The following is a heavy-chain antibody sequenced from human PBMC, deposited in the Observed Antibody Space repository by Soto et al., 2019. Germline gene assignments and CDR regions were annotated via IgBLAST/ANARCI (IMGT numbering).Heavy chain of an antibody. J-gene: IGHJ6*03. CDR3: AKGMCSGGSCDDGYYYYYYMYV. Sequence: EVQLVESGGGLVQPGRSLRLSCAASGFTFDDYAMHWVRQAPGKGLEWVSGISWNSGSIGYADSVKGPFTTSRDNVKDVRNRPMSSLSAEDTALYCYAKGMCSGGSCDDGYYYYYYMYVSGKGTTVTVSS. CDR1: GFTFDDYA. D-gene: IGHD2-15*01. CDR2: ISWNSGSI. V-gene: IGHV3-9*01.